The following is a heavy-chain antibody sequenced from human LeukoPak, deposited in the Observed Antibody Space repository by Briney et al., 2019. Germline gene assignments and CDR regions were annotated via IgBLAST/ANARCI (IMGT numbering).Heavy chain of an antibody. J-gene: IGHJ4*02. Sequence: GGSLRLSCAASGFTVSSSYLSWVRQAPGKGLEWISLIYRDGSTFYAGSVKGRFTISRDNSKNTLSLQMNSLRVEDTAVYYCAKALGIDTARFFDYWGQGTLVTVSS. CDR1: GFTVSSSY. CDR3: AKALGIDTARFFDY. V-gene: IGHV3-53*01. D-gene: IGHD5-18*01. CDR2: IYRDGST.